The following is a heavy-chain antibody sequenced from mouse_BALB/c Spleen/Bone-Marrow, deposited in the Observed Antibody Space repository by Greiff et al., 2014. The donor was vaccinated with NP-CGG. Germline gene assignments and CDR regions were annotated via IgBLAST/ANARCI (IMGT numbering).Heavy chain of an antibody. D-gene: IGHD1-1*02. V-gene: IGHV1-37*01. CDR3: GRYGYDAMDF. CDR1: GFSFTDYF. CDR2: IHPYNGDT. Sequence: EAQLVESGPELVKPGASVKLSCRASGFSFTDYFINWVKQSHGKSLEWIGRIHPYNGDTFYNQKFKVKATLTVDKSSNTARMELLSLTSEDSAVYYCGRYGYDAMDFWGQGTSVTVSS. J-gene: IGHJ4*01.